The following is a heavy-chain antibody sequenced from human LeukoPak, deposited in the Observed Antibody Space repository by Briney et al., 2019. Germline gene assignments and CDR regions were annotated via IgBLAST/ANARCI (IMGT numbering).Heavy chain of an antibody. D-gene: IGHD3-10*01. CDR1: GGSISSYY. J-gene: IGHJ3*01. CDR3: ARDQRMARGVIVTWGAFDV. Sequence: SETLSLTCTVSGGSISSYYWSWIRQPPGKGLEWIGYTYYTGSTKYNPSLKSRVTISAGTSKSQFSLKLSSVTAADTAVYYCARDQRMARGVIVTWGAFDVWGQGTMVTVSS. V-gene: IGHV4-59*01. CDR2: TYYTGST.